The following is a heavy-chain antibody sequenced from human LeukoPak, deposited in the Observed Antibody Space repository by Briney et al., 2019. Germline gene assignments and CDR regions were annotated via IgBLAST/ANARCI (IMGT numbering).Heavy chain of an antibody. D-gene: IGHD2-2*01. V-gene: IGHV3-74*03. CDR2: INGDASNT. J-gene: IGHJ5*02. CDR3: ARAMPHDNWFDP. CDR1: GLTFNSYW. Sequence: GGSLRLSCAASGLTFNSYWMHWVRQVAGKGLVWVARINGDASNTTYADSVKGRFTISRDNAKNTLYLQRNGLRVDDTAVYYCARAMPHDNWFDPWGQGSLVTVSS.